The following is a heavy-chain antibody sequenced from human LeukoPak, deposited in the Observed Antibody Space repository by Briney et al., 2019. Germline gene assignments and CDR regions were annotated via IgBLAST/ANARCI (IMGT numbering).Heavy chain of an antibody. J-gene: IGHJ6*03. V-gene: IGHV4-38-2*02. Sequence: PSETLSLTCTVSGYSISSGYYWVWIRQPPGKGLEWIGSIYRSGSTNYNPSLKSRVTISVDTSNNQFSLKLTSVTAADTAGYYCARGDFSSTICYSPMDVWGKGTTVTVSS. CDR1: GYSISSGYY. CDR3: ARGDFSSTICYSPMDV. CDR2: IYRSGST. D-gene: IGHD2-2*01.